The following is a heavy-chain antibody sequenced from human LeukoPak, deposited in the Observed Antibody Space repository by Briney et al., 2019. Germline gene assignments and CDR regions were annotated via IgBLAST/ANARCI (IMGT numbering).Heavy chain of an antibody. J-gene: IGHJ5*02. V-gene: IGHV3-30*01. CDR2: ISYDGGNK. CDR3: ARESLANWFDP. CDR1: GFTFSSYA. Sequence: PGGSLRLSCAASGFTFSSYAMHWVRQAPGKGLEWVAVISYDGGNKYYADSVKGRFTISRDNSKNTLYLQMNSLRAEDTAVYYCARESLANWFDPWGQGTLVTVSS.